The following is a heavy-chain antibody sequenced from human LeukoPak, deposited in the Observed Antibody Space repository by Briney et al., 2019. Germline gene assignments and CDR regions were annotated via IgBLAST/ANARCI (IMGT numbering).Heavy chain of an antibody. D-gene: IGHD3-22*01. J-gene: IGHJ4*02. CDR1: GGSFSGYY. Sequence: SETLSLTCAAYGGSFSGYYWSWIRQPPGKGLEWIGEINHSGSTNYNPSLKSRVTISVDTSKNQFSLKLSSVTAADTAVYYCARLDSSGYYYRLDVDYWGQGTLVTVSS. CDR3: ARLDSSGYYYRLDVDY. V-gene: IGHV4-34*01. CDR2: INHSGST.